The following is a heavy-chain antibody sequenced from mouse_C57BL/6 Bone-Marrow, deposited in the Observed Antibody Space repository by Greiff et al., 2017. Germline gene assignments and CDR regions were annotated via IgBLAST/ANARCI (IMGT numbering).Heavy chain of an antibody. Sequence: VKLQQPGAELVMPGASVKLSCKASGYTFTSYWMHWVKQRPGQGLEWIGEIDPSDSYTNYNQKFKGKSTLTVDKSSSTAYMQLSSLTSEDSAVYYCARRDGYYGRYYFDYWGQGTTLTVSS. V-gene: IGHV1-69*01. J-gene: IGHJ2*01. CDR2: IDPSDSYT. CDR3: ARRDGYYGRYYFDY. D-gene: IGHD2-3*01. CDR1: GYTFTSYW.